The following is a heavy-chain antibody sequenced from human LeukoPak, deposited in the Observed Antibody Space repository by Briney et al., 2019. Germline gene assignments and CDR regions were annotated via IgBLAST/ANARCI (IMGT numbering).Heavy chain of an antibody. Sequence: PGGSLRLSCVVSGFTFSSYSIIWVRQAPGKGLQWVGNMKKDGSEANYVDSVKGRFTISRDNAKNSLYLQMNSLRAEDTAVYYCGRHRSSSGTYFIDDWGQGTLVSVSS. J-gene: IGHJ4*02. CDR1: GFTFSSYS. D-gene: IGHD3-10*01. CDR3: GRHRSSSGTYFIDD. V-gene: IGHV3-7*01. CDR2: MKKDGSEA.